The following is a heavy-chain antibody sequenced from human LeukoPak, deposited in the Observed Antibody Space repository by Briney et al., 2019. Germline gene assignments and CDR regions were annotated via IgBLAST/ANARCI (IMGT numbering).Heavy chain of an antibody. Sequence: PGRSLRLSCAASGFTFSSYGMHWVRQAPGKGLEWVAVISYGESNKYYADSVKGRFTISRDNSKNTLYLQMNSLRAEDTAVYYCAKEAVNYYDSSGYLDDAFDIWGQGTMVTVSS. V-gene: IGHV3-30*18. CDR1: GFTFSSYG. J-gene: IGHJ3*02. CDR2: ISYGESNK. D-gene: IGHD3-22*01. CDR3: AKEAVNYYDSSGYLDDAFDI.